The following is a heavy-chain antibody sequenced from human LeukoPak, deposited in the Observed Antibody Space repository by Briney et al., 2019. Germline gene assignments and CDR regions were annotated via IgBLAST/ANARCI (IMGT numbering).Heavy chain of an antibody. V-gene: IGHV1-69*06. Sequence: ASVKVSCKASGGTFSSYAISWVRQAPGQGLEWMGGIIPIFGTANYAQKFQGRVTITADKSTSTAYMELSSLRSEDTAVYYCARDRISTPGLDYWGQGTLVTVSS. J-gene: IGHJ4*02. CDR3: ARDRISTPGLDY. CDR2: IIPIFGTA. CDR1: GGTFSSYA.